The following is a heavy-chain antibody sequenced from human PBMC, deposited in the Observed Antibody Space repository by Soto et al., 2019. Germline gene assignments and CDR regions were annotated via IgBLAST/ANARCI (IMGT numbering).Heavy chain of an antibody. V-gene: IGHV2-70*11. Sequence: HSNRRLSVSWIHQPPRKALEWLARIDWDDDKYSSTSLKTMLTISKDTSQNQVVLTMTNMDPVDTATYYCARIRYYDSSGAYYFDYWAQGTLVTVSS. CDR3: ARIRYYDSSGAYYFDY. CDR2: IDWDDDK. J-gene: IGHJ4*02. D-gene: IGHD3-22*01. CDR1: HSNRRLS.